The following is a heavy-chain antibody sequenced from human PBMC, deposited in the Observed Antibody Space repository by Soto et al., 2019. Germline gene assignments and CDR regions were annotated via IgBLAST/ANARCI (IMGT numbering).Heavy chain of an antibody. CDR3: VRDERDYYYGPDV. Sequence: QVQLQESGPGLVKPSETLSLTCSISGGSVTSYYWSWIRQPAGKGLEWIGRIYADGGTNYNPSLKGRVAMSVASSKTQFSLKLSSVTAADTAVYYCVRDERDYYYGPDVWGRGTTVTVSS. CDR1: GGSVTSYY. D-gene: IGHD6-25*01. V-gene: IGHV4-4*07. CDR2: IYADGGT. J-gene: IGHJ6*02.